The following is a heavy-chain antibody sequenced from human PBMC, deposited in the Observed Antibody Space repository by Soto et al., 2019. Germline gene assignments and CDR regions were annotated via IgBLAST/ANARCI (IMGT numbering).Heavy chain of an antibody. J-gene: IGHJ4*02. D-gene: IGHD5-12*01. CDR3: ARDPYGGYIFDS. V-gene: IGHV3-30-3*01. CDR2: ISFDGANI. Sequence: QVQLVESGGGVVQPGTSLRLSCAASGFLFRNYAMHWVRQSPAKGLEWLAVISFDGANIFYAGAAKGRFTISRDNSKQKLYLQLDSLRHEDTGVYFCARDPYGGYIFDSWGQGTKVTLSS. CDR1: GFLFRNYA.